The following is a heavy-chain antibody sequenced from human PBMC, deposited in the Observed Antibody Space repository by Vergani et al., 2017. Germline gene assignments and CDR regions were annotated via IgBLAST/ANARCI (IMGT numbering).Heavy chain of an antibody. CDR3: ARKHISNYYDSSGYYYMGYYYGMDV. CDR2: IYSGGT. J-gene: IGHJ6*02. D-gene: IGHD3-22*01. CDR1: GFTVTSDY. V-gene: IGHV3-66*02. Sequence: EVQLVESGGGLVQPGGSLTLSCAASGFTVTSDYLGWVRQAPGKGLEWVSIIYSGGTYYAASVKGRFTISRDTPENTVLLQMNSLRVDDTAVYYCARKHISNYYDSSGYYYMGYYYGMDVWGQGTTVTVSS.